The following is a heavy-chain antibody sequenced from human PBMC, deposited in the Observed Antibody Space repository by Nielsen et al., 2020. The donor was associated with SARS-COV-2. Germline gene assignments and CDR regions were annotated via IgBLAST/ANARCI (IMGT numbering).Heavy chain of an antibody. V-gene: IGHV3-23*01. CDR2: ISGSGGST. Sequence: WIRQPPGKGLEWVSAISGSGGSTYYADSVKGRFTISRDNSKNTPYLQMNSLRAEDTAVYYCARDLGGSSGWGDYYYYGMDVWGQGTTVTVSS. CDR3: ARDLGGSSGWGDYYYYGMDV. D-gene: IGHD6-19*01. J-gene: IGHJ6*02.